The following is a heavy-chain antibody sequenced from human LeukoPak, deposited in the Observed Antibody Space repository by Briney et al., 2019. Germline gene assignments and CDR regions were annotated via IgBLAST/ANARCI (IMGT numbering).Heavy chain of an antibody. D-gene: IGHD5-12*01. CDR1: GSFSGYY. Sequence: SETLSLTCAGGSFSGYYWSWIRQPPGKGLEWIGEISHSGITNYNPSLKSRVTISVDTSKNQFSLKLRSVPAADTAVYYCARGPRWLRTFDYWGQGTLVTVSS. CDR3: ARGPRWLRTFDY. V-gene: IGHV4-34*01. CDR2: ISHSGIT. J-gene: IGHJ4*02.